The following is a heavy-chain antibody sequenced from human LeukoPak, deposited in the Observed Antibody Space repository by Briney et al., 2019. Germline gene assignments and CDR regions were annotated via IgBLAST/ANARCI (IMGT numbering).Heavy chain of an antibody. V-gene: IGHV1-2*02. J-gene: IGHJ3*02. Sequence: ASVKVSCKASGYTFTGYYMHWVRQAPGQGLEWMGWINPNSGGTNYAQKFQGRVTMTRDTSTSTVYMELSSLRSEDTAVYYCASLWVPASVRAFDIWGQGTMVTVSS. CDR3: ASLWVPASVRAFDI. D-gene: IGHD2-21*01. CDR1: GYTFTGYY. CDR2: INPNSGGT.